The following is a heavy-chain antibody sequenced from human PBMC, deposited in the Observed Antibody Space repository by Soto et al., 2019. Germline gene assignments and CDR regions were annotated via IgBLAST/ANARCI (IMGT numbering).Heavy chain of an antibody. CDR2: THYRSRWYN. CDR1: GDSVSGNTTA. D-gene: IGHD6-19*01. V-gene: IGHV6-1*01. Sequence: PSRTLSLSCAISGDSVSGNTTAWNSIRQSPSRGLELLGWTHYRSRWYNDYAVPVKSRITVTADTSKNQFSLHLNSVTAEDTAVYYCARELPCYVSSDSYLDNWGQGALVTVSS. J-gene: IGHJ4*02. CDR3: ARELPCYVSSDSYLDN.